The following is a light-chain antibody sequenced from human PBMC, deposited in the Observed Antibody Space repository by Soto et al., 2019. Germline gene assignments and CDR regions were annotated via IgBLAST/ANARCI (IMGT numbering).Light chain of an antibody. Sequence: QSALTQPASVSGSPGQSITISCTGTTSDVGGYKYVSWYQQHPDKAPKLIIFEVSNRPSGISSRFSGSKSGNTAALTISGLQAEDEAEYYSASNTSNSTSVIFGRGTKLTVL. CDR1: TSDVGGYKY. CDR3: ASNTSNSTSVI. CDR2: EVS. J-gene: IGLJ2*01. V-gene: IGLV2-14*01.